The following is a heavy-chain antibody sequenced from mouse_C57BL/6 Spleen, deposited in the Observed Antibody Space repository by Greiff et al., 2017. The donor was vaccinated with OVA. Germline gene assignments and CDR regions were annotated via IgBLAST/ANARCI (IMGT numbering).Heavy chain of an antibody. CDR3: ARKGYYGSSYEIDYAMDY. CDR1: GFSLTSYG. J-gene: IGHJ4*01. CDR2: IWSGGST. Sequence: VKVVESGPGLVQPSQSLSITCTVSGFSLTSYGVHWVRQSPGKGLEWLGVIWSGGSTDYNAAFISSLSISKDNSTCQVFFKMNSLQADDTAIYYCARKGYYGSSYEIDYAMDYWGKGTSVTVSS. V-gene: IGHV2-2*01. D-gene: IGHD1-1*01.